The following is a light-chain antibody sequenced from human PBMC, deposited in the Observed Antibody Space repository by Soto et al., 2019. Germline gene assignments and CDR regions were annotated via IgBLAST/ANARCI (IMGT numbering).Light chain of an antibody. Sequence: IQMTQSPSSLSASVGDRVTITCQASQDITNYLNWYQQKPGKAPKLLIYDASNLETGVPSRFSGSGSGTDFTFTISSLQPEDIATYYCQKYDNVPLTFGGGTKVDIK. CDR1: QDITNY. J-gene: IGKJ4*01. V-gene: IGKV1-33*01. CDR3: QKYDNVPLT. CDR2: DAS.